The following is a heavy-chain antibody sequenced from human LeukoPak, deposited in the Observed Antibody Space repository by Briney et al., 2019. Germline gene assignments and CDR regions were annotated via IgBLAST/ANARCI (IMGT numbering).Heavy chain of an antibody. Sequence: GGSLRLSCAASGFTVSINYMSWVRQAPGKGLEWVSVIYSGGSTYYADSVKGRFTISRDNSKNTLYLQMNSLRAEDTAVYYSARDAEDTAMVYGSFTYYMDVWGKGTTVTVSS. D-gene: IGHD5-18*01. CDR2: IYSGGST. CDR3: ARDAEDTAMVYGSFTYYMDV. V-gene: IGHV3-53*01. J-gene: IGHJ6*03. CDR1: GFTVSINY.